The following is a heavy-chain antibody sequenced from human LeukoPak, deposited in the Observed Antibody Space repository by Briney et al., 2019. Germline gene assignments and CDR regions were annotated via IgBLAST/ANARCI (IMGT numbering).Heavy chain of an antibody. CDR1: GGTFSSYA. V-gene: IGHV1-2*06. CDR3: AREDIVLMVYET. CDR2: INPNSGGT. D-gene: IGHD2-8*01. Sequence: GSSVKVSCKASGGTFSSYAISWVRQAPGQGLEWMGRINPNSGGTNYAQKFQGRVTMTRDTSISTAYTELSRLRSDDTAVYYCAREDIVLMVYETWGQGTLVTVSS. J-gene: IGHJ5*02.